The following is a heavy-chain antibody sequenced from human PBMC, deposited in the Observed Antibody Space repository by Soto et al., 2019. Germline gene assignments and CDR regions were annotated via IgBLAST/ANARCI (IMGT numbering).Heavy chain of an antibody. D-gene: IGHD3-22*01. J-gene: IGHJ6*02. CDR1: GFTFSDYY. CDR3: AREDYYDCSGYQYGMDV. CDR2: ISSSGSTI. Sequence: GGALRLSCAASGFTFSDYYMSWILQAPGKGLEWVSYISSSGSTIYYADSVKGRFTISRDNAKNSLYLQMNSLRDEDTAVYYCAREDYYDCSGYQYGMDVWGQGTTVTVSS. V-gene: IGHV3-11*04.